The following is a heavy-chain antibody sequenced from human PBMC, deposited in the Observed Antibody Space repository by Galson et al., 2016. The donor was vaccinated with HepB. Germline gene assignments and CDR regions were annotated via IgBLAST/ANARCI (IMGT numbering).Heavy chain of an antibody. D-gene: IGHD3-22*01. CDR2: IKQDGNKK. J-gene: IGHJ4*02. V-gene: IGHV3-7*03. CDR3: ARRGTYYFDSSNYYLSSSFDY. Sequence: RQAPGKGLEWVANIKQDGNKKYYVDSVKGRFTISRDNAKNSLYLHMNTLRTEDTAVYYCARRGTYYFDSSNYYLSSSFDYWGQGTLVTVSS.